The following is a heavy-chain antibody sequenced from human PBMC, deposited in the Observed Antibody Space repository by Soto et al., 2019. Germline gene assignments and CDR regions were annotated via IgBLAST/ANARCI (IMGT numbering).Heavy chain of an antibody. CDR3: ARAVIVVVPAALGEKDASDI. V-gene: IGHV3-21*01. D-gene: IGHD2-2*01. Sequence: PGGSLRLSCAASGFTFSSYSMNWVRQAPGKGLEWVSSISSSSSYIYYADSVKGRFTISRDNAKNSLYLQMNSLRAEDTAVYYCARAVIVVVPAALGEKDASDIWGQGTMVSGSS. CDR2: ISSSSSYI. CDR1: GFTFSSYS. J-gene: IGHJ3*02.